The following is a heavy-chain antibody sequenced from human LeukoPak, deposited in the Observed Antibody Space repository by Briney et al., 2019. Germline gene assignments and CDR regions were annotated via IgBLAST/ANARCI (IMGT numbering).Heavy chain of an antibody. J-gene: IGHJ6*03. D-gene: IGHD6-13*01. CDR1: GDTFTSYY. Sequence: ASVEVSCKASGDTFTSYYMHWVRQAPGQGLEWMGIINPSGGSNTYAQKFQGRVTMTRDTSISTAYMELSRLRSDDTAVYYCARRYSSSWYPSYYYYMDVWGKGTTVTISS. CDR3: ARRYSSSWYPSYYYYMDV. CDR2: INPSGGSN. V-gene: IGHV1-46*01.